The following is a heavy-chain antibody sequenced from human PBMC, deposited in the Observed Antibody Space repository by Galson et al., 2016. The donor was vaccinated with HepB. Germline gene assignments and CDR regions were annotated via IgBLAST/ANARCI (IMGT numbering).Heavy chain of an antibody. V-gene: IGHV1-46*01. Sequence: SVKVSCKAFGYSFTSHYIYWVRQAPGQGLEWMGVVNPSGGSPSYAQKFQDRVNMTRDTSTSTVYMELSSLRSEDTAVYYCAAHSGTNSWGRKALDYWGQGTLITVSS. CDR3: AAHSGTNSWGRKALDY. J-gene: IGHJ4*02. CDR1: GYSFTSHY. D-gene: IGHD1-26*01. CDR2: VNPSGGSP.